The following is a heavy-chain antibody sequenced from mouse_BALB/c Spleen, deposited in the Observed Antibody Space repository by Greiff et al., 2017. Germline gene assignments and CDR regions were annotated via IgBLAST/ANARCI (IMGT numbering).Heavy chain of an antibody. V-gene: IGHV14-3*02. J-gene: IGHJ3*01. CDR2: IDPANGNT. CDR1: GFNIKDIY. CDR3: ARDGSSVAWFAY. D-gene: IGHD1-1*01. Sequence: VHVKQSGAELVKPGASVKLSCTASGFNIKDIYMHWVKQRPEQGLEWIGRIDPANGNTKYDPKFQGKATITADTSSNTAYLQLSSLTSEDTAVYYCARDGSSVAWFAYWGQGTLVTVSA.